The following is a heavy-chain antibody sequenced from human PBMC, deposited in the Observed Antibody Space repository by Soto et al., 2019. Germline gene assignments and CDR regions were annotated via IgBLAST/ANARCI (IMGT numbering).Heavy chain of an antibody. CDR3: ERVSSSWYKDY. CDR2: IYYSGST. V-gene: IGHV4-39*01. Sequence: SETLSLTCTVSGGSISSSSYYWGWIRQPPGKGLEWIGSIYYSGSTYYNPSLKSRVTISVDTSKNQFSLKLSSVTAADTAVYYCERVSSSWYKDYWGQGTLVTVSS. CDR1: GGSISSSSYY. J-gene: IGHJ4*02. D-gene: IGHD6-13*01.